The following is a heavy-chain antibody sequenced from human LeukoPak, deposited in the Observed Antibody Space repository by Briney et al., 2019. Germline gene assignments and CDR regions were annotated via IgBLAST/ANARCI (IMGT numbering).Heavy chain of an antibody. CDR3: VLNTLTSTEYYDSSGYYKALDY. CDR1: GFTFSSYG. Sequence: GGSLRLSCAASGFTFSSYGMHWVRQAPGKGLEWVAVISYDGSNKYYADSVKGRFTISRDNSKNTLYLQMNSLRAEDTAVYYCVLNTLTSTEYYDSSGYYKALDYWGQGALVTVSS. D-gene: IGHD3-22*01. CDR2: ISYDGSNK. J-gene: IGHJ4*02. V-gene: IGHV3-30*03.